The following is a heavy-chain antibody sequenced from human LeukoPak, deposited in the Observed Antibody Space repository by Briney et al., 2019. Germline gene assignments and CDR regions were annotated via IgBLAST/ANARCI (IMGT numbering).Heavy chain of an antibody. Sequence: SETLSLTCAVSGYSISSGYYWGWIRQPPGKGLEWIGSIYHSGSTYYNPSLKSRGTISVDTSKNQFSLKLSSVTAADTAVYYCARQQQYYDFWSGYYRFDPWGQGTLVTVSS. CDR2: IYHSGST. D-gene: IGHD3-3*01. CDR3: ARQQQYYDFWSGYYRFDP. J-gene: IGHJ5*02. V-gene: IGHV4-38-2*01. CDR1: GYSISSGYY.